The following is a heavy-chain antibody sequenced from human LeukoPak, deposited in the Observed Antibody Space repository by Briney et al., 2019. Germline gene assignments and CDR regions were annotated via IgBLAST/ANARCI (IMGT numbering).Heavy chain of an antibody. D-gene: IGHD3-10*01. CDR3: ARPESYGSGPYYFDY. CDR1: GGSFSGYY. V-gene: IGHV4-34*01. CDR2: IYHSGST. J-gene: IGHJ4*02. Sequence: SETLSLTCAVYGGSFSGYYWSWIRQPPGKGLEWIGEIYHSGSTNYNPSLKSRVTISVGTSKNQFSLKLSSVTAADTAVYYCARPESYGSGPYYFDYWGQGTLVTVSS.